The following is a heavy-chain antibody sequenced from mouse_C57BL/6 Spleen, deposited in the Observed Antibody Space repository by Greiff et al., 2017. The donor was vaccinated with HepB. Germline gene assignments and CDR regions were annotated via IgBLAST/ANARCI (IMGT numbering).Heavy chain of an antibody. Sequence: EVQGVESGGGLVQPKGSLKLSCAASGFSFNTYAMNWVRQAPGKGLEWVARIRSKSNNYATYYADSVKDRFTISRDDSESMLYLQMNNLKTEDTAMYYCVRHPNYYGRMDYWGQGTSVTVSS. CDR1: GFSFNTYA. CDR2: IRSKSNNYAT. J-gene: IGHJ4*01. D-gene: IGHD1-1*01. V-gene: IGHV10-1*01. CDR3: VRHPNYYGRMDY.